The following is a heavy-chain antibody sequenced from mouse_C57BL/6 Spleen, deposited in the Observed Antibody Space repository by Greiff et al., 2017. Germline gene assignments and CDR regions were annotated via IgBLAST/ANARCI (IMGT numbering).Heavy chain of an antibody. Sequence: QVQLQQPGAELVKPGASVKVSCKASGYTFTSYWMHWVKQRPGQGLEWIGMIHPSDSATNYNQKFKGKATLTVDKSSSTAYMQLSSLTSEDSAVYYCARNLGRSDYYAMDYWGQGTSVTVSS. CDR2: IHPSDSAT. V-gene: IGHV1-74*01. CDR1: GYTFTSYW. CDR3: ARNLGRSDYYAMDY. D-gene: IGHD4-1*01. J-gene: IGHJ4*01.